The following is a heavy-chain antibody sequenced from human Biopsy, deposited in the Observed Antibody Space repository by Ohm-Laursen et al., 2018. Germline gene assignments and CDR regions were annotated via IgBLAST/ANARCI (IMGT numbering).Heavy chain of an antibody. CDR1: GYAVNDYF. Sequence: GASVKVSCKGSGYAVNDYFLHWLRQAPGQGPEWMGGITPNNGGTNYAQKFQGRVTMTTDTSTSTVYLELRRLISDDTAVYYCARDIMNRIAGLVARSDVFDVWGQGTLVTVSS. V-gene: IGHV1-2*02. CDR2: ITPNNGGT. J-gene: IGHJ3*01. D-gene: IGHD3-16*01. CDR3: ARDIMNRIAGLVARSDVFDV.